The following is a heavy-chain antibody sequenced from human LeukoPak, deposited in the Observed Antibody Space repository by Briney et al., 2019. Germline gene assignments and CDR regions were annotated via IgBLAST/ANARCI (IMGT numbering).Heavy chain of an antibody. J-gene: IGHJ3*02. CDR1: GFTFSSYG. CDR3: ARDNPLRYFDWIDAFDI. Sequence: GGSLRLSCAASGFTFSSYGMSWVRQAPGKGLEWVSAISSSGSTIYYADSVKGRFTISRDNAKNSLYLQMNSLRAEDTAVYYCARDNPLRYFDWIDAFDIWGQGTMVTVSS. D-gene: IGHD3-9*01. V-gene: IGHV3-48*04. CDR2: ISSSGSTI.